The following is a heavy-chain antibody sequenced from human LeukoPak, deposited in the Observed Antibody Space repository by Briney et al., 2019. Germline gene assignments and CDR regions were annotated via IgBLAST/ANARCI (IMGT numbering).Heavy chain of an antibody. J-gene: IGHJ6*03. Sequence: SVKVSCKASGGTFSSYAISWVRQAPGQGLEWMGGIIPIFGTANYAQKFQGRVTITADESTSTAYMELSSLRSEDTAVYYCARARCSSTSCFYYYYYYMDVWGKGTTVTVSS. D-gene: IGHD2-2*01. CDR1: GGTFSSYA. CDR3: ARARCSSTSCFYYYYYYMDV. V-gene: IGHV1-69*13. CDR2: IIPIFGTA.